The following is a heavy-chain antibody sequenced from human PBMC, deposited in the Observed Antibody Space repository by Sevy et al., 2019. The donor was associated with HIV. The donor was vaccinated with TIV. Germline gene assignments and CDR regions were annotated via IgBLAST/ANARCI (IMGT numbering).Heavy chain of an antibody. CDR2: IKSKTDGETT. V-gene: IGHV3-15*01. D-gene: IGHD6-19*01. CDR1: GFTFSNAW. Sequence: GGSLRLSCAASGFTFSNAWMIWVRQAPGKGLEWVGRIKSKTDGETTDYAAPVKGRFTISRDDSKNTRYLQMNSLKTEDTAVYYCATGIVGAVAGSAVVFDYWGQGTLVTVSS. CDR3: ATGIVGAVAGSAVVFDY. J-gene: IGHJ4*02.